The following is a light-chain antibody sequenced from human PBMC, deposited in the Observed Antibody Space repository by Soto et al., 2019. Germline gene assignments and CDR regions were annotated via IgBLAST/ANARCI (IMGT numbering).Light chain of an antibody. CDR2: GAS. Sequence: EIVMPQSPATLSVSPGERAPLSCRASQSVSTNLAWYQQKPGQAPRLLMYGASTRATGIPDRFSGSGSGTEFTLTISSLQSEDFAVYYCQQHNNWPPWTFGQGTKVEIK. J-gene: IGKJ1*01. CDR3: QQHNNWPPWT. CDR1: QSVSTN. V-gene: IGKV3-15*01.